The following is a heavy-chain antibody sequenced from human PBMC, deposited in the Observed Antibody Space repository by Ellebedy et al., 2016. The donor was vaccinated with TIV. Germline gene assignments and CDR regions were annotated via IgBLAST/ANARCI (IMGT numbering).Heavy chain of an antibody. CDR3: ARSFDGYNSNAFDI. J-gene: IGHJ3*02. CDR1: GCSISSYY. V-gene: IGHV4-59*01. Sequence: MPSETLSLTCTVSGCSISSYYWSWIRQPPGKGLEWIGYISYSGSTNYNPSLKSRVTISVDTSKNQFSLRLSSVTAADTAVYYCARSFDGYNSNAFDIWGQGTMVTVSS. D-gene: IGHD5-24*01. CDR2: ISYSGST.